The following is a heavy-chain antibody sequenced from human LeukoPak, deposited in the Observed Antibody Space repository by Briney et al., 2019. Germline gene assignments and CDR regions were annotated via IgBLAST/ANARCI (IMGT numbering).Heavy chain of an antibody. CDR3: ARGCPSTLDDWFDP. V-gene: IGHV3-21*01. J-gene: IGHJ5*02. CDR1: GFTFSSYS. CDR2: ISSSSSYV. D-gene: IGHD1-1*01. Sequence: GGSLRLSCAASGFTFSSYSMNWVRQAPGKGLEWVSSISSSSSYVYYADSVKGRFTISRDNAKNSLYLQMNSLRAEDTAVYYCARGCPSTLDDWFDPWGQGTLVTVSS.